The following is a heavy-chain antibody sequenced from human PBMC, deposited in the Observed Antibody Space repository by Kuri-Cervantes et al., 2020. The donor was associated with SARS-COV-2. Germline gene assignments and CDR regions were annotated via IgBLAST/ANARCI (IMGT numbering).Heavy chain of an antibody. CDR3: AKAPSRGGSPFYFDY. Sequence: GESLKISCAASGFTFSSYSMNWVRQAPGKGLEWVSSISSSSSYIYYADSVKGRFTISRDNSNNNLFLLMSSLRVEDSAVYFCAKAPSRGGSPFYFDYWGQGTLVTVSS. D-gene: IGHD6-25*01. J-gene: IGHJ4*02. V-gene: IGHV3-21*04. CDR1: GFTFSSYS. CDR2: ISSSSSYI.